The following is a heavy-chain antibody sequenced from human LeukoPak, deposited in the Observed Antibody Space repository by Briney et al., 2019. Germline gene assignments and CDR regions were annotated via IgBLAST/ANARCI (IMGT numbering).Heavy chain of an antibody. V-gene: IGHV4-61*01. J-gene: IGHJ4*02. D-gene: IGHD6-6*01. CDR2: IYYSGST. Sequence: SETLSLTCTVSGGSVSSGSYYWSWIRQPPGKGLEWIGYIYYSGSTNYNPSLKSRVTISVDTSKNQFSLKLSSVTAADTAVYYCARGQARRFDYWGQGTLVTVSS. CDR3: ARGQARRFDY. CDR1: GGSVSSGSYY.